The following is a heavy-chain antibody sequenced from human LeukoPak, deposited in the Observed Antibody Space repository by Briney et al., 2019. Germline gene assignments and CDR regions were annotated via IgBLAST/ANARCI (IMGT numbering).Heavy chain of an antibody. J-gene: IGHJ5*02. Sequence: GGSLRLSCAAPGFTFSIYWMSWVRQAPGKGLGWVANIKQDGSEKYYVDSVKGRFTISRDNAKNSLYLQMNSLRAEDTAVYYCARVKADRFDPWGQGTLVTVSS. CDR2: IKQDGSEK. V-gene: IGHV3-7*03. CDR3: ARVKADRFDP. CDR1: GFTFSIYW.